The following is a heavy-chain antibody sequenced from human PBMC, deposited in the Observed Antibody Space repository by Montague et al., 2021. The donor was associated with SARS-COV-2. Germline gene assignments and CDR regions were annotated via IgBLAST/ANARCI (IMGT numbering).Heavy chain of an antibody. Sequence: SRSLSCAASGFTFSSYWMSWVRQAPGKGLEWVANIKQDGSEKYYVDSVRGRFTISRDNAKNSLYLQMNSLRAEDTAVYYCARDYFSSSWYRRPYYYYYGMDVWGQGTTVTVSS. CDR3: ARDYFSSSWYRRPYYYYYGMDV. CDR1: GFTFSSYW. J-gene: IGHJ6*02. CDR2: IKQDGSEK. D-gene: IGHD6-13*01. V-gene: IGHV3-7*01.